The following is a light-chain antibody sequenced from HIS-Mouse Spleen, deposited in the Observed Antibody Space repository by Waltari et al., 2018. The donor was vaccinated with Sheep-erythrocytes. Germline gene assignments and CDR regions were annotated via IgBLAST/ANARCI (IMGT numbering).Light chain of an antibody. J-gene: IGLJ3*02. Sequence: QSALTQPASVSGSPGQSITISCTGTSSDVGGYNYVSWYQQHPGKAPQLRIYDASNRPSGVSNRFSGSKSGNTASLTISGLQAEDEADYYCSSYTSSSTWVFGGGTKLTVL. CDR3: SSYTSSSTWV. CDR2: DAS. V-gene: IGLV2-14*03. CDR1: SSDVGGYNY.